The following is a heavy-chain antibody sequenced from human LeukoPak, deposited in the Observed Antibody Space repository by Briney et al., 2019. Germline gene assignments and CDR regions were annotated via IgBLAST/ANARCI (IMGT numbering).Heavy chain of an antibody. CDR1: GGSFNGYY. V-gene: IGHV4-34*01. J-gene: IGHJ5*02. CDR3: ARHRWGYCSDVSCYSWWFDP. CDR2: INHSGST. Sequence: SETLSLTCAVYGGSFNGYYWSWIRLPPGKGLEWIGEINHSGSTNYNPSLKSRVTISIDTSKNQFSLKLSSVTAADTTVYYCARHRWGYCSDVSCYSWWFDPWGQGTLVTVSS. D-gene: IGHD2-15*01.